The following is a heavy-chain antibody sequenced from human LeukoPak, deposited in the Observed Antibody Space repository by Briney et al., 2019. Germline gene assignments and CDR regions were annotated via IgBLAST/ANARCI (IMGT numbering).Heavy chain of an antibody. J-gene: IGHJ4*02. V-gene: IGHV1-46*02. CDR3: ARTAARRFDY. Sequence: ASVKVSCKASGYTFNSYYIHWVRQAPGQGLEWMGIINPSGGITSYAQKFQGRVTMTRDTSTSTVYMELSSLRSEDTAVYYCARTAARRFDYWGQGTLVTVSS. D-gene: IGHD6-6*01. CDR1: GYTFNSYY. CDR2: INPSGGIT.